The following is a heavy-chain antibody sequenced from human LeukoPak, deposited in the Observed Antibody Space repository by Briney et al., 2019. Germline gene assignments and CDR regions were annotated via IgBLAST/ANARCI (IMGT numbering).Heavy chain of an antibody. V-gene: IGHV3-21*01. Sequence: GGSLRLSCAASGFTFSSYSMNWVRQTPGKGLDWVSSISGSSTYIYYAGSVKGRFTISRDNAKNSLYLQMNSLRAEDTAVYYCARALEPSIAVIDYWGQGTLVTVSS. CDR3: ARALEPSIAVIDY. J-gene: IGHJ4*02. D-gene: IGHD6-19*01. CDR2: ISGSSTYI. CDR1: GFTFSSYS.